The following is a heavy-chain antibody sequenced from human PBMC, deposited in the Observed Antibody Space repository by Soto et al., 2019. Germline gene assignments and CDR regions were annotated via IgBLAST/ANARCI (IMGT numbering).Heavy chain of an antibody. J-gene: IGHJ4*02. D-gene: IGHD3-22*01. CDR2: IIPIFGTA. CDR3: ARDDYYDSSGYYRSFY. Sequence: GASVKVSCEASGGTFSSYAISWVRQAPGQGLEWMGGIIPIFGTANYAQKFQGRVTITADESTSTAYMELSSLRSEDTAVYYCARDDYYDSSGYYRSFYWGQGTLVTVSS. V-gene: IGHV1-69*13. CDR1: GGTFSSYA.